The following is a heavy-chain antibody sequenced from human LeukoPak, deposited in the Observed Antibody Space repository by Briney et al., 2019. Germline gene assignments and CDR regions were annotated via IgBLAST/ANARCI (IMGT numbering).Heavy chain of an antibody. J-gene: IGHJ4*02. CDR1: GFTFSSYG. Sequence: GGSLRLSCAASGFTFSSYGMHWVRQAPGKGLEWVAFIRYDGSNKYYADSVKGRFTISRDSAKNSLYLQMNSLRVEDTAVYFCARGTLYWGQGILVTVAS. CDR3: ARGTLY. D-gene: IGHD1-14*01. CDR2: IRYDGSNK. V-gene: IGHV3-30*02.